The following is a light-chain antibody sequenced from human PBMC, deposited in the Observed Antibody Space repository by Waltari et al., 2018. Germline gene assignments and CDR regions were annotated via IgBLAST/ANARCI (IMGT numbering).Light chain of an antibody. CDR3: LQYNSIPLT. CDR1: QDISTY. CDR2: AAS. V-gene: IGKV1-17*01. J-gene: IGKJ4*02. Sequence: DIQMTQSPSSMSASAGDRVTITCRARQDISTYLNWYQRKPGKPPKRLIYAASSLETGVPSRFSGSGSGTDFTLFISSLQPEDFATYYCLQYNSIPLTFGGGTKVEIK.